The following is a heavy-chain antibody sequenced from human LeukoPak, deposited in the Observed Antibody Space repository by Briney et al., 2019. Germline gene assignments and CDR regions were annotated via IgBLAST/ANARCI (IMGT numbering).Heavy chain of an antibody. D-gene: IGHD2-2*02. CDR1: GYTFTGYY. V-gene: IGHV1-2*02. Sequence: ASVKVSCTASGYTFTGYYMHWVRQAPGQGLEWMGWINPNSGGTNYAQKFQGRVTMTRDTSISTAYMELSRLRSDDTAVYYCARVLAAAIPYYYYYMDVWGKGTTVTVSS. J-gene: IGHJ6*03. CDR3: ARVLAAAIPYYYYYMDV. CDR2: INPNSGGT.